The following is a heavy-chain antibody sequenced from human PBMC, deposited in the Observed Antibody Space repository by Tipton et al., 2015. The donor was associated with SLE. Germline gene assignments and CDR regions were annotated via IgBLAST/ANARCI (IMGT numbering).Heavy chain of an antibody. D-gene: IGHD5-18*01. V-gene: IGHV4-39*01. Sequence: TLSLTCSVSGGSISSSSYYWGWIRQPPGKGLEGIGTFYYSGNTYYNPSLKSRVTISVDTSKNQFSLILTYVTAADTAVYFCARRQLCLDWGQGTLVTVSS. CDR3: ARRQLCLD. CDR2: FYYSGNT. CDR1: GGSISSSSYY. J-gene: IGHJ4*02.